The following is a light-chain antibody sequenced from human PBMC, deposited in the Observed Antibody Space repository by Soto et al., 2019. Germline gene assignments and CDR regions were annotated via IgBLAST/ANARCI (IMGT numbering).Light chain of an antibody. J-gene: IGKJ3*01. V-gene: IGKV4-1*01. CDR2: WAS. CDR1: QSVLYSSNHKNY. Sequence: DIVMTQSPDSLAVSLGERATINCKSSQSVLYSSNHKNYLAWYQQKPGQPPKLLIYWASTRESGVPDRFSGSGSGTDFTLTISSLQAEDLAVYYCQQYYSTPAFGPGTKVDIK. CDR3: QQYYSTPA.